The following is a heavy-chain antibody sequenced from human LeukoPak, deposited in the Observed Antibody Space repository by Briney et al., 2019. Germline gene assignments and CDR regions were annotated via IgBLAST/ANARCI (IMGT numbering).Heavy chain of an antibody. J-gene: IGHJ4*02. Sequence: SETLSLTCTVSGASIRRHYWSWIRQSAGKGLEWMGRIYQSGSNSENTNYNPSLESRVTVAADTSNNQFSLTLNSVTAADTAVYYCARASLSIGGYSSSDYWGQGILVTVSS. CDR1: GASIRRHY. D-gene: IGHD2-15*01. CDR3: ARASLSIGGYSSSDY. CDR2: IYQSGSNSENT. V-gene: IGHV4-4*07.